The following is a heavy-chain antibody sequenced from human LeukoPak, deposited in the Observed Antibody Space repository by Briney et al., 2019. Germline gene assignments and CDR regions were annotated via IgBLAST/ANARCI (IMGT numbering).Heavy chain of an antibody. Sequence: SETLSLTCTVSGGSISNNNYYWGWIRQPPGKGLEWIGNIYYSGSTYYNPSLKSRVTISVDTSKNQFSLKLSSVTAADTAVYYCARDSTTYYYDSSGYYYGYPAFDIWGQGTMVTVSS. V-gene: IGHV4-39*07. CDR1: GGSISNNNYY. D-gene: IGHD3-22*01. J-gene: IGHJ3*02. CDR2: IYYSGST. CDR3: ARDSTTYYYDSSGYYYGYPAFDI.